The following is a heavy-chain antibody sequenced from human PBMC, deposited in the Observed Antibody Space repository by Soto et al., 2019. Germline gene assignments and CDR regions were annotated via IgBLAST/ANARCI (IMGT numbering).Heavy chain of an antibody. V-gene: IGHV2-5*02. D-gene: IGHD3-16*01. J-gene: IGHJ3*02. CDR2: IYWDDDK. CDR1: GFSLASTRVG. Sequence: QITLRASGPPLLMPTQPLTLTCTFSGFSLASTRVGGGWIRQPPPPAKALEWLEVIYWDDDKRYSPALKSGLTVTKDTSKNQVVLTMTNMDPADTATYYCAHLMITFGGVYEDDAFDTWGQGTMVIVSS. CDR3: AHLMITFGGVYEDDAFDT.